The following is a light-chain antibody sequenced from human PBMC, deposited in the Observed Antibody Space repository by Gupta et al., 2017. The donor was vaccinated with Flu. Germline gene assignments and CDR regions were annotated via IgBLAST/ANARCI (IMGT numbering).Light chain of an antibody. CDR1: SNDVGVYNY. V-gene: IGLV2-8*01. CDR3: SSHAGGSNGI. Sequence: SNDVGVYNYVSWYHQHPGDLPKLMIYDVTKRPSAFPDRFSASTSGTSASLTVSGLEAEDEADYYYSSHAGGSNGIFGGGTKLTVL. J-gene: IGLJ2*01. CDR2: DVT.